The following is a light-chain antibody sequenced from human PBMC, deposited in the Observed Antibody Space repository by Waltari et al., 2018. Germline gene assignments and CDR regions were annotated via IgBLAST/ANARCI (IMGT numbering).Light chain of an antibody. J-gene: IGKJ1*01. Sequence: AIQMPQSPSSLSASVGDRVTITCRASQGIRNDLGWYQQKPGKAPKLLIYAASSLQSGVPSMFNGSGSGTDFTLTISSLQPEDFATYYCLQDYNYPRTFGQGTKVEI. CDR3: LQDYNYPRT. V-gene: IGKV1-6*01. CDR1: QGIRND. CDR2: AAS.